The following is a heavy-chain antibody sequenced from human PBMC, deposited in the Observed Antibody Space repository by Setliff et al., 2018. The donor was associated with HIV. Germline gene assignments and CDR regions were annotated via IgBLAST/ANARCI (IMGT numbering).Heavy chain of an antibody. CDR2: IYHSGNT. J-gene: IGHJ3*01. Sequence: KPSETLSLTCTVSGDSISSDFYWGWIRQPPGKGLEWIGSIYHSGNTYYMPSRQSRVTISVDMSKNQFSLNLNSVTAADTAVYYCARGEACGGGCHYAFELWGQGTMVTVSS. V-gene: IGHV4-38-2*02. CDR1: GDSISSDFY. D-gene: IGHD2-21*02. CDR3: ARGEACGGGCHYAFEL.